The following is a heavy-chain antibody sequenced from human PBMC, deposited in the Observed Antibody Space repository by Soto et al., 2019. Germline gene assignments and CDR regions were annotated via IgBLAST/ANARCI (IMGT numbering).Heavy chain of an antibody. D-gene: IGHD3-22*01. CDR2: VSNTATT. Sequence: SETLSLTCTISGASIINYYWAWIRQSPGGGLESIGYVSNTATTTYNPSLKNRVTISVDTSKNQFSLKLSSVTAADTAVYYCARHKYHSSGPSADWGQGTLVTVSS. CDR1: GASIINYY. V-gene: IGHV4-59*08. CDR3: ARHKYHSSGPSAD. J-gene: IGHJ4*02.